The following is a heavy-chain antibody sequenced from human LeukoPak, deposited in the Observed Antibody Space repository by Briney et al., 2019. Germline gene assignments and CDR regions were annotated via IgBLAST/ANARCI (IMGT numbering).Heavy chain of an antibody. Sequence: SGGSLRLSCAASGFIFTKYTMSWVRQAPGKGLEWVSAISGSGDSTPYADSVKGRFTISRDNSKNTLYLQTNSLRAEDTAVYYCAKDRSSSGPGVRFDPWGQGTLVTVSS. CDR1: GFIFTKYT. CDR2: ISGSGDST. V-gene: IGHV3-23*01. D-gene: IGHD6-13*01. J-gene: IGHJ5*02. CDR3: AKDRSSSGPGVRFDP.